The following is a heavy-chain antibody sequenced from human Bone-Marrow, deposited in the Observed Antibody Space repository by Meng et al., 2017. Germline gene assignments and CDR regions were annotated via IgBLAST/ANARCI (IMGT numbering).Heavy chain of an antibody. D-gene: IGHD7-27*01. CDR3: ARVAWGFDY. V-gene: IGHV3-74*02. Sequence: VPRLEAGGGVVQPGRPQRLSCVATGITFNNYWMHWVRQAPGKGLVWVSRINSDGSSTSYADSVKGRFTISRDNAKNTLYLQMNSLTAEDTAIYYCARVAWGFDYWGQGTLVTVSS. CDR2: INSDGSST. J-gene: IGHJ4*02. CDR1: GITFNNYW.